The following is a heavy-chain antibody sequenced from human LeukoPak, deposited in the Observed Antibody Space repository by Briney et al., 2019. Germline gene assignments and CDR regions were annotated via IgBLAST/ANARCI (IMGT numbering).Heavy chain of an antibody. Sequence: PGGSLRLSCAASGFTFSSYAMSWVRQAPGKGLEWVSYISSSGSTIYYADSVKGRFTISRDNAKNSLYLQMNSPRAEDTALYYCASGAYYGDPSFDYWGQGTLVTVSS. V-gene: IGHV3-48*04. D-gene: IGHD4-17*01. CDR2: ISSSGSTI. CDR1: GFTFSSYA. CDR3: ASGAYYGDPSFDY. J-gene: IGHJ4*02.